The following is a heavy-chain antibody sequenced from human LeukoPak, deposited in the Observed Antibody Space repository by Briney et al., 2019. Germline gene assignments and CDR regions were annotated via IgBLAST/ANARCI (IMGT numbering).Heavy chain of an antibody. J-gene: IGHJ4*02. CDR1: GFTFSSYW. Sequence: GGSLRLSCVASGFTFSSYWMHWVRQAPGKGLVWVSRINSDGSSTSYADSVKGRFTISRDNSKNTLYLQINSLRAEDTAVYYCAKEGYDFWSGYYRLFDYWGQGTLVTVSS. CDR3: AKEGYDFWSGYYRLFDY. CDR2: INSDGSST. V-gene: IGHV3-74*01. D-gene: IGHD3-3*01.